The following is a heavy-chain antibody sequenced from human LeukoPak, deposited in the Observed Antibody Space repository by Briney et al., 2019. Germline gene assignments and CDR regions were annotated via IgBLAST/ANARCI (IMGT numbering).Heavy chain of an antibody. V-gene: IGHV4-39*01. CDR1: GGSISSSTYY. D-gene: IGHD2-21*02. CDR2: IYYSGST. CDR3: ARYFCGGDCYSGYFDS. J-gene: IGHJ4*02. Sequence: SETLSLTCTVSGGSISSSTYYWGWIRQPPGKGLDWIGHIYYSGSTYYNPSLKSRVTVSVDTSKKQFSLKLNSVTAADTAVYYCARYFCGGDCYSGYFDSWGQGTLVTVSS.